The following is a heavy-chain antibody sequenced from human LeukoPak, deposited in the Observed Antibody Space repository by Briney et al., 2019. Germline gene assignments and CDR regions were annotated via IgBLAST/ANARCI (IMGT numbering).Heavy chain of an antibody. Sequence: GGSLRLSCVASGFTFSSYAMSWVRQAPGKGLEWVSAISGSGGSTYYADSVKGRFTIPRDNSKNTLYLQMNSLRAEDTAVYYCAKIIAVAEVGDYWGQGTLVTVSS. CDR1: GFTFSSYA. CDR3: AKIIAVAEVGDY. J-gene: IGHJ4*02. CDR2: ISGSGGST. V-gene: IGHV3-23*01. D-gene: IGHD6-19*01.